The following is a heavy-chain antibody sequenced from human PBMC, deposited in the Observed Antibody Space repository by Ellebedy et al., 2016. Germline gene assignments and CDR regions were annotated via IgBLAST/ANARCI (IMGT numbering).Heavy chain of an antibody. J-gene: IGHJ6*02. CDR3: ARVKLLWFEDPGSDYYYGMDV. Sequence: SETLSLXCTVSGYSISSGSYWGWIRQPPGKGLEWIGSIYQSGSTYYNPSLQSRVTISVDTSKNHFSLKLSSVTPADTAVYHCARVKLLWFEDPGSDYYYGMDVWGQGTTVTVSS. CDR2: IYQSGST. D-gene: IGHD3-10*01. V-gene: IGHV4-38-2*02. CDR1: GYSISSGSY.